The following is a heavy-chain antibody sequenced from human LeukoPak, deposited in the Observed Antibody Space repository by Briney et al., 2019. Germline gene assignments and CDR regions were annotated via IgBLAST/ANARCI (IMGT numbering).Heavy chain of an antibody. V-gene: IGHV3-23*01. D-gene: IGHD3-9*01. Sequence: GGSLRLSCAASGFMFSSYAMSWVRQAPGKGLEWVSGISGSGGSIYYADSVKGRFTISRDNSKNTLYLQMNSLRAEDTAVYYCAKDQGDYDILTGYLQDWGQGTLVTVSS. CDR1: GFMFSSYA. CDR3: AKDQGDYDILTGYLQD. CDR2: ISGSGGSI. J-gene: IGHJ4*02.